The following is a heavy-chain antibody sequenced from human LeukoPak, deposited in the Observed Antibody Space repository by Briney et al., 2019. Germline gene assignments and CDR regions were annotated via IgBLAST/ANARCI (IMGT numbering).Heavy chain of an antibody. CDR1: GYTFTGYY. V-gene: IGHV1-3*01. Sequence: ASVKVSCKASGYTFTGYYMHWVRQAPGQRLEWMGWINAGNGNTKYSQKFQGRVTITRDTSASTAYMELSSLRSEDTAMYYCAFRGVSDDFDYWGQGTLVTVSS. J-gene: IGHJ4*02. CDR2: INAGNGNT. CDR3: AFRGVSDDFDY. D-gene: IGHD3-10*01.